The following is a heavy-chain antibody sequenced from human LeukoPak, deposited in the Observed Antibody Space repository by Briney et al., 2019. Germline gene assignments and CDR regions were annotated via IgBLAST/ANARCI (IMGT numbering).Heavy chain of an antibody. D-gene: IGHD6-13*01. CDR2: ISSSSSYI. J-gene: IGHJ4*02. V-gene: IGHV3-21*01. Sequence: GGSLRLSCAASGFTFSSYSMNWVRQAPGKGLEWVSSISSSSSYIYYADSVKGRFTISRDNAKNSLYLQMNSLRAEDTAVYYCARVKRGSSWYGKVGYWGQGTLVTVSS. CDR3: ARVKRGSSWYGKVGY. CDR1: GFTFSSYS.